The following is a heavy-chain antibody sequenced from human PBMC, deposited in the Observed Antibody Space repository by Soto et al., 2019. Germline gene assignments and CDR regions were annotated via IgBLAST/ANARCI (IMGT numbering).Heavy chain of an antibody. J-gene: IGHJ6*02. CDR1: GFAFSSYG. Sequence: GGSLRLSCAASGFAFSSYGMHWVRQAPGKGLEWVAVIWYDGSNKYYADSVKGRFTISRDNSKNTLYLQMNSLRAEDTAVYYCARVAGIAADNYGMDVWGQGTTVTVSS. CDR3: ARVAGIAADNYGMDV. CDR2: IWYDGSNK. D-gene: IGHD6-13*01. V-gene: IGHV3-33*01.